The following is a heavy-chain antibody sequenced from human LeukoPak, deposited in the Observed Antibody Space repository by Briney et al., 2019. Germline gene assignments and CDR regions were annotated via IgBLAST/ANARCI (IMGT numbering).Heavy chain of an antibody. CDR2: ISAYNGNT. V-gene: IGHV1-18*01. Sequence: ASVKVSCKASGYTFTSYGISWVRQAPGQGLEWMGWISAYNGNTNYAQKLQGRVTMTTDTSTSTAYMELRSLRSDDTAVYYCARVQGTYYDFWSGYTPGGAFDIWGQGTMVTVSS. CDR1: GYTFTSYG. J-gene: IGHJ3*02. D-gene: IGHD3-3*01. CDR3: ARVQGTYYDFWSGYTPGGAFDI.